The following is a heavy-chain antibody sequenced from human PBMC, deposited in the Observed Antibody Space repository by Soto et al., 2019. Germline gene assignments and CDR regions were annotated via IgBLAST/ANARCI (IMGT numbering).Heavy chain of an antibody. CDR1: GFTFSTSW. D-gene: IGHD3-22*01. CDR2: IKEDGSGK. V-gene: IGHV3-7*03. Sequence: GGSLRLSCAASGFTFSTSWMNWVRQAPGKGLEWVADIKEDGSGKYNVDSLKGRFTISRDNAKNSLYLQMNSLRAEDTAVYYCARGDYYDRRFDSWGQGTLVTVSS. J-gene: IGHJ4*02. CDR3: ARGDYYDRRFDS.